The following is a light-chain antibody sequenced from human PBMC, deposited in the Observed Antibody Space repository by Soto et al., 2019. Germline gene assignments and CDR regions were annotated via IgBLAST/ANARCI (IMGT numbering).Light chain of an antibody. V-gene: IGKV4-1*01. Sequence: DIAMTQSPDSLAVSLGERATINCKSSQSVLYSSNNQNYLAWYQQKAGQPPRLLIYWASTRESGVPDRFSGSGSGTDFTLTISSLQAEDVALYYCQQYFGTPITIGGGTKLEIK. CDR1: QSVLYSSNNQNY. CDR3: QQYFGTPIT. J-gene: IGKJ4*01. CDR2: WAS.